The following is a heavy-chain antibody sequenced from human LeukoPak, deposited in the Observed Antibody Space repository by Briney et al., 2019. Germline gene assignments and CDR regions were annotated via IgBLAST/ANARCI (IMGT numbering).Heavy chain of an antibody. Sequence: GGSLRLSCAASGFTFSSYWMSWVRQAPGKGLEWVANIKQDGSEKYYVDSVKGRFTISRDNAKNSLYLQMNSLRAEDTAVYSCAKDVKFSWPFYFDYWGQGILVTVSS. CDR1: GFTFSSYW. D-gene: IGHD5-12*01. V-gene: IGHV3-7*01. CDR2: IKQDGSEK. CDR3: AKDVKFSWPFYFDY. J-gene: IGHJ4*02.